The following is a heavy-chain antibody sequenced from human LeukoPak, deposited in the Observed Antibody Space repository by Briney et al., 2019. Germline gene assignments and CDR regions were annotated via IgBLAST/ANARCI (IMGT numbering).Heavy chain of an antibody. D-gene: IGHD3-22*01. V-gene: IGHV4-59*12. CDR3: ARGAYYYDSSGYYYRAFDI. CDR2: IYHSGST. J-gene: IGHJ3*02. CDR1: GGSINSYY. Sequence: SETLSLTCTVSGGSINSYYWSWIRQPPGKGLEWIGYIYHSGSTYYNPSLKSRVTISVDTSKNQFSLKLSSVTAADTAVYYCARGAYYYDSSGYYYRAFDIWGQGTMVTVSS.